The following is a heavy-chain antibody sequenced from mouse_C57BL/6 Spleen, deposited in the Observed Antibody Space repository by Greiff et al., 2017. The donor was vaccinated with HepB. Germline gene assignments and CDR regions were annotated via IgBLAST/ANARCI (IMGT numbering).Heavy chain of an antibody. CDR1: GYTFTSYW. V-gene: IGHV1-55*01. Sequence: QVQLKQPGAELVKPGASVKMSCKASGYTFTSYWITWVKQRPGQGLEWIGDIYPGSGSTNYNEKFKSKATLTVDTSSSTAYMQLSSLTSEDSAVYYCARKGTTVGGYFDYWGQGTTLTVSS. D-gene: IGHD1-1*01. J-gene: IGHJ2*01. CDR3: ARKGTTVGGYFDY. CDR2: IYPGSGST.